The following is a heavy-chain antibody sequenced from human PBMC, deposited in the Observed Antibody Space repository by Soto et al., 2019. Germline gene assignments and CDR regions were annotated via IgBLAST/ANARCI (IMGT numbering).Heavy chain of an antibody. CDR1: GGSFSGYY. CDR2: INHSGST. D-gene: IGHD3-9*01. V-gene: IGHV4-34*01. Sequence: SETLSLTCAVYGGSFSGYYWSWIRQPPGKGLEWIGEINHSGSTNFNPSLKSPVTISVDTSKNQFSLKLSSVTAADTAVYYCAGSVHYDILTGYYSFDYWGQGTLVTVSS. J-gene: IGHJ4*02. CDR3: AGSVHYDILTGYYSFDY.